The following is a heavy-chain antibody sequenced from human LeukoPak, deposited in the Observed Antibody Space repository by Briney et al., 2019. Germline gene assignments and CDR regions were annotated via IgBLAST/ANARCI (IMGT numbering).Heavy chain of an antibody. D-gene: IGHD3-10*01. V-gene: IGHV4-59*12. Sequence: PGGSLRLSCAASGFTFSRYGMSWVRQAPGKGLEGIGNIFYSGSIYYSPSLKSRVTISLDTSRNQFSLKLNSVTAADTAVYYCAKSNGYGLVDIWGQGTMVTVSS. CDR1: GFTFSRYG. CDR3: AKSNGYGLVDI. J-gene: IGHJ3*02. CDR2: IFYSGSI.